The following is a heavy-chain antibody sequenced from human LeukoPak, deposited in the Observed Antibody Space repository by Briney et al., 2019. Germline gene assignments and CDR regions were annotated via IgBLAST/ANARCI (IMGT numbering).Heavy chain of an antibody. CDR2: IKQDGSDK. D-gene: IGHD6-13*01. Sequence: GGSLRLSCAASGFTFSAYWMSWVRQAPGKGLEWVANIKQDGSDKFYADSMKGRFTISRDNAKNSVYLQMDSLRVEDTAVYYCTRGSAAGQPYFYYGMDVWGQGTTVTVSS. CDR1: GFTFSAYW. J-gene: IGHJ6*02. CDR3: TRGSAAGQPYFYYGMDV. V-gene: IGHV3-7*01.